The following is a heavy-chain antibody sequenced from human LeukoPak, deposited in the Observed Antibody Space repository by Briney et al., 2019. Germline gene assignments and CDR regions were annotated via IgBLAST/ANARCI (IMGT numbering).Heavy chain of an antibody. Sequence: GGSLRLSCAASGFTFSSYWMSWVRQAPGKGLEWVANIKQDGSEKYYVDSVKGRFTISRDNAKNSLYLQMNSLRAEDTAVYYCAVTYYDYVWGSYRYVESKSYFDYWGQGTLVTVSS. CDR3: AVTYYDYVWGSYRYVESKSYFDY. CDR2: IKQDGSEK. CDR1: GFTFSSYW. D-gene: IGHD3-16*02. J-gene: IGHJ4*02. V-gene: IGHV3-7*01.